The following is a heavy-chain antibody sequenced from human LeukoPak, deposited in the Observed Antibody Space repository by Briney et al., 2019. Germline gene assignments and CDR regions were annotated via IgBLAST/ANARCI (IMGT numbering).Heavy chain of an antibody. Sequence: GGSLRLSCAASGFTFSSYAMHWVRQAPGKGLEWVAVISYDGSNKYYADSVKGRFTISRDNSKNTLYLQMNSLRAEDTAVYYCARDLKAYIVVVVAATPGYRGQGTLVTVSS. V-gene: IGHV3-30-3*01. D-gene: IGHD2-15*01. J-gene: IGHJ4*02. CDR1: GFTFSSYA. CDR3: ARDLKAYIVVVVAATPGY. CDR2: ISYDGSNK.